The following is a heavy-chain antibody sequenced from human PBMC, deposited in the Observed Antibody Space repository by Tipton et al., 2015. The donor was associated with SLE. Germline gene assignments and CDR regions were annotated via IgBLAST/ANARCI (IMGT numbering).Heavy chain of an antibody. Sequence: QLVQSGGGLVQPGGSLRLSCAASGFSFRSYEMNWVRQAPGKGLEWVSYISSSGSTIYYADSVKGRFTISRDNAKNSLYLQMNSLRAEDTAVYYCARDFVLPGYWGQGTLATVSS. CDR3: ARDFVLPGY. D-gene: IGHD2-15*01. J-gene: IGHJ4*02. V-gene: IGHV3-48*03. CDR2: ISSSGSTI. CDR1: GFSFRSYE.